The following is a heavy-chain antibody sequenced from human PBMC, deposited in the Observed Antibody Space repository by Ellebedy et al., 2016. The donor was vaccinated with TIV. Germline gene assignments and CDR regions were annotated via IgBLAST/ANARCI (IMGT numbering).Heavy chain of an antibody. Sequence: GGSLRLSCAASGFTFSSYSMNWVRRAPGKGLEWVANIKQDGSEKYYVDSVKGRFTISRDNAKNSPSLQLNSLRVDDTAVYYCVKDGWLDSWGQGTLVTVSS. V-gene: IGHV3-7*03. CDR1: GFTFSSYS. J-gene: IGHJ5*01. CDR2: IKQDGSEK. CDR3: VKDGWLDS.